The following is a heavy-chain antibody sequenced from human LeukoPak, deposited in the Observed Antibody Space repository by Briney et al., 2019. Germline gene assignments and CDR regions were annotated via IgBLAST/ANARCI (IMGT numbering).Heavy chain of an antibody. Sequence: PSETLSLTWTVSGGSISSYYWSWIRQPQGKGLEWIGYIYYSGSTNYNPSLKSRVTISVDTSKNQFSLKLSSVTAADTAVYYCARATAVAGSIFDCWGQGTLVTVSS. CDR1: GGSISSYY. J-gene: IGHJ4*02. CDR2: IYYSGST. V-gene: IGHV4-59*01. D-gene: IGHD6-19*01. CDR3: ARATAVAGSIFDC.